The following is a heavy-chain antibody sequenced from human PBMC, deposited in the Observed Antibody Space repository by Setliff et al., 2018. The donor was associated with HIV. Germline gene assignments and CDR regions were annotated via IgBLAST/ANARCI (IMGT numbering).Heavy chain of an antibody. J-gene: IGHJ6*02. CDR3: ARGYNWNSGGMDV. V-gene: IGHV4-39*02. Sequence: PGGSLRLSCAASGFIVSSNYINWVRQAPGKGLEWIGSIYYSGTAYYNPSLRSRVTILVDTSNNNFSLKLNSVTAADTAVYYCARGYNWNSGGMDVWGQGTTVTVSS. CDR2: IYYSGTA. D-gene: IGHD1-20*01. CDR1: GFIVSSNY.